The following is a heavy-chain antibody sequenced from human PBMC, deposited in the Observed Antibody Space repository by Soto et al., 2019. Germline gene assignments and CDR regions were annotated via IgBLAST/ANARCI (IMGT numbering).Heavy chain of an antibody. Sequence: QVQLVQSGAEVKKPGSSVKVSCKASGGTFSSYAISWVRQAPGQGLEWMGGIIPIFGTANYAQKFQGRVTITADESTSTAYVELSSLRSEDTAVYYCAREVSRGGGWYRAGWFDPWGQATLVTVSA. J-gene: IGHJ5*02. CDR2: IIPIFGTA. CDR1: GGTFSSYA. D-gene: IGHD3-16*01. CDR3: AREVSRGGGWYRAGWFDP. V-gene: IGHV1-69*12.